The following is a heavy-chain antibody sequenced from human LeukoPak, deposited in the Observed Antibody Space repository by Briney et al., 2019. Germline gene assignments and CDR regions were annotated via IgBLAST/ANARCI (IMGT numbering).Heavy chain of an antibody. D-gene: IGHD1-26*01. CDR1: GFTFSSYA. Sequence: AGGSLRLSCAASGFTFSSYAMSWVRQAPGKGLEWVSAISGSGGSTYYADSVKGRFTISRDNSKNTLYLQMNSLRAEDTAVYYCAKDGRYSGSYRTPDYWGQGTLVTVSS. CDR2: ISGSGGST. V-gene: IGHV3-23*01. J-gene: IGHJ4*02. CDR3: AKDGRYSGSYRTPDY.